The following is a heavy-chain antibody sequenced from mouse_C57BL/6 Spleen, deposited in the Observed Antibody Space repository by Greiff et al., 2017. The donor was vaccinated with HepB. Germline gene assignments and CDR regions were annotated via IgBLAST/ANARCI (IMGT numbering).Heavy chain of an antibody. D-gene: IGHD1-1*02. CDR1: GYTFTSYW. CDR3: TRDGRWGTLGY. V-gene: IGHV1-5*01. J-gene: IGHJ2*01. CDR2: IYPGNSDN. Sequence: EVKLVESGTVLARPGASVKMSCKTSGYTFTSYWMHWVKQRPGQGLEWIGAIYPGNSDNSYNQKFKGKAKLTAVTSASTAYIEPSSLTNEDSAVYYCTRDGRWGTLGYWGQGTTLTVSS.